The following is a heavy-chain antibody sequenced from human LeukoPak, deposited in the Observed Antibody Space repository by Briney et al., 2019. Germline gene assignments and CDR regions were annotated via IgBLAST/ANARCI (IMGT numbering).Heavy chain of an antibody. Sequence: PSETLSLTCTVSGGSISSYYWSWIRQPPGKGLEWIGYIYYSGSTNYNPSLKSRVTISVDTSKNQFSLKLSSVTAADTAVYYCARARYDFWSGYLGVDYYYYYYMDVWGKGTTVTVSS. J-gene: IGHJ6*03. D-gene: IGHD3-3*01. V-gene: IGHV4-59*01. CDR3: ARARYDFWSGYLGVDYYYYYYMDV. CDR2: IYYSGST. CDR1: GGSISSYY.